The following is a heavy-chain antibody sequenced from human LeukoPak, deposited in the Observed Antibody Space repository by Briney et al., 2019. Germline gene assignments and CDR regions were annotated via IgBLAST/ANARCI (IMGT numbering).Heavy chain of an antibody. CDR2: IYHSGST. V-gene: IGHV4-4*02. Sequence: SGTLSLTCAVSGGSISSSNWWSCLRQPPGKGLEWIGEIYHSGSTNYNPSLKSRVTISVDTSKNQFSLKLSSVTAADTAVYYCARHNIAVAGYYFDYWGQGTLVTVSS. CDR1: GGSISSSNW. CDR3: ARHNIAVAGYYFDY. D-gene: IGHD6-19*01. J-gene: IGHJ4*02.